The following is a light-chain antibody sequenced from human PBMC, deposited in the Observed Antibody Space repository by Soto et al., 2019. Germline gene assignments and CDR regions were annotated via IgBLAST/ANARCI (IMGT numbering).Light chain of an antibody. CDR1: QSVLYSSNNKNN. CDR2: WAS. V-gene: IGKV4-1*01. Sequence: DIVMSQSPDSLSVSLGVGSTIDCKSSQSVLYSSNNKNNLAWYQQKLGQPPKLLISWASTRESGVPDRFSGSESGTDFTLTISSLQAEDEAVYYCQQYYTTPETFGQGTKVEIK. CDR3: QQYYTTPET. J-gene: IGKJ1*01.